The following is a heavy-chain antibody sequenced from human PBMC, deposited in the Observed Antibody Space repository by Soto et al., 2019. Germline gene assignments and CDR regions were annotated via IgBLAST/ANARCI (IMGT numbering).Heavy chain of an antibody. V-gene: IGHV4-59*01. CDR1: GGSISSLF. CDR3: ARVRAGQCSSHSCSMDV. J-gene: IGHJ6*02. CDR2: IYDSGDA. D-gene: IGHD2-2*01. Sequence: KPRSVACSGSGGSISSLFKNWIPQAPGKGLEWIGCIYDSGDANYNPSLKSRVTISLDTSKNQFSLKLSSLRSDYTAVYYCARVRAGQCSSHSCSMDVWGLGTTVTVSS.